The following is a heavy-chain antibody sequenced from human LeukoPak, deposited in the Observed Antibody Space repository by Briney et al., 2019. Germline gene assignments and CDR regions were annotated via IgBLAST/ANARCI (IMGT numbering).Heavy chain of an antibody. Sequence: SETLSLTCTVSGYSIISGYYWGWIRQPPGKGLEWIGYIYTSGSTNHNPSLKSRVTISVDTSKNQFSLKLSSVTAADTAVYYCARAIVVVPYYMDVWGKGTTVTVSS. V-gene: IGHV4-4*09. CDR1: GYSIISGYY. J-gene: IGHJ6*03. CDR3: ARAIVVVPYYMDV. D-gene: IGHD2-2*01. CDR2: IYTSGST.